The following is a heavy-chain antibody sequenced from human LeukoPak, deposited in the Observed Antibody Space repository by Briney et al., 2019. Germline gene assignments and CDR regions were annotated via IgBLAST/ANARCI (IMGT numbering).Heavy chain of an antibody. V-gene: IGHV1-69*13. J-gene: IGHJ5*02. CDR2: IIPISSTA. CDR1: GGTFSSYA. Sequence: TVKVSCAASGGTFSSYAMSWVRQPPGQGLEWMGGIIPISSTANNAQKFQCRVTITADESTSTAYMEVSRLRSEDTAVYYCARDQSSSGWYQGAFDAWGQGTLVTVSS. D-gene: IGHD6-19*01. CDR3: ARDQSSSGWYQGAFDA.